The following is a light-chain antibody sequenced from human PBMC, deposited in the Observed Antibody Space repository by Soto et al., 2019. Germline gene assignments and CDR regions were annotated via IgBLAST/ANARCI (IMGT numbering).Light chain of an antibody. Sequence: DIQMTQSPSSLSASVEDRFIITCRASQSISNHLNWYQQKPGKAPKLLIFAASSLQSGVPSRFSGSRSGPDFTLTISSLQPDDFATYYCQQYNSYSWTFGQGTKVDIK. CDR2: AAS. CDR1: QSISNH. J-gene: IGKJ1*01. CDR3: QQYNSYSWT. V-gene: IGKV1-39*01.